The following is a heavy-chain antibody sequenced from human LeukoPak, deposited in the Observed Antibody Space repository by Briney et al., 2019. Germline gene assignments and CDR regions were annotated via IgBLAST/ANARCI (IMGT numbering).Heavy chain of an antibody. J-gene: IGHJ4*02. CDR2: ISGSGGST. Sequence: GGSLRLSCAASGFTFSSYAMSGVRQAPGKGLEWVSAISGSGGSTYYADSVKGRFTISRDNSKNTLYLQMNSLRAEDTAVYYRAKHPSRYCSSTSCYTCLFDYWGQGTLVTVPS. CDR1: GFTFSSYA. CDR3: AKHPSRYCSSTSCYTCLFDY. D-gene: IGHD2-2*01. V-gene: IGHV3-23*01.